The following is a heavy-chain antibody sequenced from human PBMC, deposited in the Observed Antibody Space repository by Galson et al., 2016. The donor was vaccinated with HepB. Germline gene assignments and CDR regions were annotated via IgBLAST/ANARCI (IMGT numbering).Heavy chain of an antibody. CDR2: ISSDRNTI. V-gene: IGHV3-48*02. Sequence: SLRLSCAASGFTVATYGMTWVRQAPGKAPEWITYISSDRNTIYYADSVRGRFTISRDDANNSLFLQMNSLRDEDTAVYYCARVVADGSGWENWFFDLWGRGTLVTVSS. CDR3: ARVVADGSGWENWFFDL. D-gene: IGHD6-19*01. CDR1: GFTVATYG. J-gene: IGHJ2*01.